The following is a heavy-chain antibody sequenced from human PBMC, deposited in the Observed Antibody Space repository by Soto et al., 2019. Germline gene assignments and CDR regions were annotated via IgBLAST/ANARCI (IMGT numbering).Heavy chain of an antibody. CDR1: GFIFNSFW. J-gene: IGHJ4*02. CDR3: APTVVSGPHCQTTFHY. CDR2: IKQDGNEK. Sequence: VVSLRLSCSASGFIFNSFWMSWVRQAPGKGLEWVANIKQDGNEKYFVESVKGRFTISRDNAKNSLYLQMDSLRAADTAVYYCAPTVVSGPHCQTTFHYCGPATMVTVCS. V-gene: IGHV3-7*01. D-gene: IGHD3-10*01.